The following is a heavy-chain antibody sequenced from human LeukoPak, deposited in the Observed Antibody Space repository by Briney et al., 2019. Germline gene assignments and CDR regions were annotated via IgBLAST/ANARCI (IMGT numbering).Heavy chain of an antibody. Sequence: GGSLRLSCTAFGFKFDDYDMSWVRQVPGKGLEWVSGITWNGDKTGYADSVRGRFAISRDNTKKSLYLQMSSLRAEDTALYYCARDPFCSSSTGCYFEDWFDPWGPGTLVTVSS. V-gene: IGHV3-20*04. J-gene: IGHJ5*02. CDR2: ITWNGDKT. CDR3: ARDPFCSSSTGCYFEDWFDP. CDR1: GFKFDDYD. D-gene: IGHD2-2*01.